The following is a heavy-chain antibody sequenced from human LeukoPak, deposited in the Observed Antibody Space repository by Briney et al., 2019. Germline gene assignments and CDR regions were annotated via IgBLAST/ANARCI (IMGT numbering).Heavy chain of an antibody. V-gene: IGHV3-21*01. Sequence: GGSLRLSCAASGFTFSNAWMSWVRQAPGKGLEWVSSISSSSSYIYYADSVKGRFTISRDNAKNSLYLQMNSLRAEDTAVYYCARGQTGYSSVGFMWFDPWGQGTLVTVSS. CDR1: GFTFSNAW. J-gene: IGHJ5*02. D-gene: IGHD6-25*01. CDR3: ARGQTGYSSVGFMWFDP. CDR2: ISSSSSYI.